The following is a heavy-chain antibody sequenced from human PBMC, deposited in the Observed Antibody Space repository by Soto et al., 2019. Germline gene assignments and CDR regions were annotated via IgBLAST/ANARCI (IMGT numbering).Heavy chain of an antibody. D-gene: IGHD3-9*01. CDR1: GFTFDDYA. V-gene: IGHV3-9*01. Sequence: EVQLVESGGGLVQPGRSLRLSCAASGFTFDDYAMHWVRQAPGKGLEWVSGISWNSGSIGYADSVKGRFTISRDNAKNSLYLQMNSLRAEDTALYYCAKERYFDWLLPDYWVQGTLVTVSS. CDR3: AKERYFDWLLPDY. J-gene: IGHJ4*02. CDR2: ISWNSGSI.